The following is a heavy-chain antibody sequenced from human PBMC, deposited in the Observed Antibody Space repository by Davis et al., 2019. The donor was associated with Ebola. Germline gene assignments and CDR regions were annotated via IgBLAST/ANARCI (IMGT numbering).Heavy chain of an antibody. CDR3: ARVDGYSSGWTDY. D-gene: IGHD6-19*01. CDR1: GFTFSSYS. CDR2: ISSSSSYI. V-gene: IGHV3-21*01. J-gene: IGHJ4*02. Sequence: PGGSLRLSCAASGFTFSSYSMNWVRQAPGKGLEWVSSISSSSSYIYYADSVKGRFTISRDNAKNSLYLQMNSLRAEDTAVYYCARVDGYSSGWTDYWGQGTLVTVSS.